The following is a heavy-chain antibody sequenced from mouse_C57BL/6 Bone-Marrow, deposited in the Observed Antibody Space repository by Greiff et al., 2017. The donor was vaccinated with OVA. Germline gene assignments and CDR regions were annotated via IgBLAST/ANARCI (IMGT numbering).Heavy chain of an antibody. Sequence: EVMRFESGGGLVKPGGSLKLSCAASGFTFSSYTMSWVRQTPEKRLEWVATISGGGGNTYYPDSVKGRFTISRDNAKNTLYLQMSSLRSEDTALYYCARRDWDNYFDYWGQGTTLTVSS. D-gene: IGHD4-1*01. CDR2: ISGGGGNT. CDR3: ARRDWDNYFDY. J-gene: IGHJ2*01. CDR1: GFTFSSYT. V-gene: IGHV5-9*01.